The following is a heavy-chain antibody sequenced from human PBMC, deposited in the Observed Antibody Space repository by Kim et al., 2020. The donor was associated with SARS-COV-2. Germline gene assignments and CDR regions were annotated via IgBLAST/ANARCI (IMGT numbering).Heavy chain of an antibody. CDR1: GFTFSSCA. J-gene: IGHJ6*02. V-gene: IGHV3-30-3*01. CDR2: ISYDGSNK. CDR3: ARDPGSRLRGLTYSYYGMDL. Sequence: GGSLRLSCAASGFTFSSCAMHWVRQAPGKGLEWVAVISYDGSNKNYADSVKGRFTISRDNSKNTLYLQMNSLRAEDTALYYCARDPGSRLRGLTYSYYGMDLWGQGTTVTVSS. D-gene: IGHD3-10*01.